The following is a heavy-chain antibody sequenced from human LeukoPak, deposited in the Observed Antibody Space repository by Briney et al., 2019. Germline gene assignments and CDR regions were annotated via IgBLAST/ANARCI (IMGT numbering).Heavy chain of an antibody. D-gene: IGHD3-22*01. CDR1: GFSLRTSGMC. CDR2: IDWDDDK. Sequence: SGPALVKPTQTLTLTCTFSGFSLRTSGMCVSWIRQPPRTALEWLARIDWDDDKYYSTSLKTRLTISKDTSKNQVVLTMTNMDPVDTATYYCARMVYDTKNFDYWGQGTLVTVSS. J-gene: IGHJ4*02. V-gene: IGHV2-70*11. CDR3: ARMVYDTKNFDY.